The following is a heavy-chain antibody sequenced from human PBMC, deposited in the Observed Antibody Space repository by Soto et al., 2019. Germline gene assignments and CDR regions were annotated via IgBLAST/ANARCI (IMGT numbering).Heavy chain of an antibody. Sequence: PSETLSLTCTFSGGSTSSVDYYWSWIRQPPGKGLEYIGYVSYMGRNDYNPSLKSRVTLSVDTSKNQFSLTLSSVTAADTAVYFCASQFCSGGACFNWFDPWGHGTLVTVSS. V-gene: IGHV4-30-4*08. J-gene: IGHJ5*02. CDR3: ASQFCSGGACFNWFDP. CDR2: VSYMGRN. D-gene: IGHD2-21*02. CDR1: GGSTSSVDYY.